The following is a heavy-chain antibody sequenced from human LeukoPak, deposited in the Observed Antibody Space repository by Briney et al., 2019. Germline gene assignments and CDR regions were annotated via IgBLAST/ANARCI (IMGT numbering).Heavy chain of an antibody. CDR3: ARYSGYDAVDY. CDR2: IDPSDSYT. V-gene: IGHV5-10-1*01. Sequence: GGARKISGKGSGSHFTSYWISGVRQMPGKGLEWMGRIDPSDSYTNYSPSFQGHVTISADKSISTAYLQWSSLKASDTAMYYCARYSGYDAVDYWGQGTLVTVSS. CDR1: GSHFTSYW. D-gene: IGHD5-12*01. J-gene: IGHJ4*02.